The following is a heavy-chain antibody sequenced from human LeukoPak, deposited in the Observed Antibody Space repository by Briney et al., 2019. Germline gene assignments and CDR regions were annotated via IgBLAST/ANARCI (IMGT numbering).Heavy chain of an antibody. J-gene: IGHJ6*03. CDR3: ARWYYDFWSGYYRLGYYYMDV. CDR1: SGSFSGYY. Sequence: SETLSLTCAVYSGSFSGYYWSWIRQPPGKGLEWIGEINHSGSTNYNPSLKSRVTISVDTSKNQFSLKLSSVTAADTAVYYCARWYYDFWSGYYRLGYYYMDVWGKGTTVTVSS. CDR2: INHSGST. D-gene: IGHD3-3*01. V-gene: IGHV4-34*01.